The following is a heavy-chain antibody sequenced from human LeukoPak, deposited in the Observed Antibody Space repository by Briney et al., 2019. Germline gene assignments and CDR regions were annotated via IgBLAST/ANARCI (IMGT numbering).Heavy chain of an antibody. V-gene: IGHV3-21*01. J-gene: IGHJ4*02. Sequence: GGSLRLSCAASGFTFSSYSMNWVRQAPGKGLEWVSSISGSSSYIYYADSVKGRFTIPRDNAKNSLYLQMNSLRAEDTAVYYCARVGDQDYWGQGTLVTVSS. D-gene: IGHD2-2*01. CDR3: ARVGDQDY. CDR1: GFTFSSYS. CDR2: ISGSSSYI.